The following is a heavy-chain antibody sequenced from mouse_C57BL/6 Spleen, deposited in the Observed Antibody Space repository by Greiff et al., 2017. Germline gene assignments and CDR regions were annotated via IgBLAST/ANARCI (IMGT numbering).Heavy chain of an antibody. Sequence: DVMLVESGGDLVKPGGSLKLSCAASGFTFSSYGMSWVRQTPDKRLEWVATISSGGSYTYYPDSVKGRFTIYRDNAKNTLYLQMSSLKSEDTAMYYCARQGVTTVVARGYFDVWGTGTTVTVSS. D-gene: IGHD1-1*01. CDR1: GFTFSSYG. CDR2: ISSGGSYT. V-gene: IGHV5-6*02. CDR3: ARQGVTTVVARGYFDV. J-gene: IGHJ1*03.